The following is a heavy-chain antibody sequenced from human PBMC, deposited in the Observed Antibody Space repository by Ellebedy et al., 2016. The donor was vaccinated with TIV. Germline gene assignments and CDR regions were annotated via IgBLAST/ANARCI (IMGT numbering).Heavy chain of an antibody. Sequence: MPSETLSLTCTVSDGSISSSGYYSGWIRQPPGKGLECIGNIFYSGRTYYNPSLKSRLTISVDTSKNQFSLTLTSVTAADTAVYYCASEPPYFYGASGIYLQDFWGQGTLVTVSS. CDR1: DGSISSSGYY. D-gene: IGHD4/OR15-4a*01. J-gene: IGHJ4*02. CDR3: ASEPPYFYGASGIYLQDF. V-gene: IGHV4-39*01. CDR2: IFYSGRT.